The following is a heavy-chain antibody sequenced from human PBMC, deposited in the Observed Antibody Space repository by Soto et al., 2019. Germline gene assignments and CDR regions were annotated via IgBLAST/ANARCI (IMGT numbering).Heavy chain of an antibody. CDR3: ARGGGFSPYYYNLDV. V-gene: IGHV1-2*02. Sequence: ASVKVSCKASGYTFTGYYMHWVRQAPGQGLEWMGWINPNSGGTNYAQKFQGRVTMTSDTSSSTVYMELSSLRSEDTAVYYCARGGGFSPYYYNLDVWGQGTTVTVSS. CDR1: GYTFTGYY. D-gene: IGHD2-15*01. CDR2: INPNSGGT. J-gene: IGHJ6*02.